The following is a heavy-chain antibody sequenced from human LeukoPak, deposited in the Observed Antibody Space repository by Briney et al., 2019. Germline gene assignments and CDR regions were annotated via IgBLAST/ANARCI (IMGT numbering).Heavy chain of an antibody. CDR2: IYHSGST. CDR3: ASSWSGDYFDY. V-gene: IGHV4-30-2*05. D-gene: IGHD3-3*01. CDR1: GGSISSSSYY. Sequence: SETLSLTCTVSGGSISSSSYYWGWIRQPPGKGLEWIGYIYHSGSTYYNPSLKSRVTISVDTSKNQFSLKLSSVTAADTAVYYCASSWSGDYFDYWGQGTLVTVSS. J-gene: IGHJ4*02.